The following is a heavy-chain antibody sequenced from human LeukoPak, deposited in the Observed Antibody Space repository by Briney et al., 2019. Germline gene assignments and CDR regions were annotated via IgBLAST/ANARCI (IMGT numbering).Heavy chain of an antibody. CDR2: IDYTGST. J-gene: IGHJ1*01. CDR3: ARRRIPATITGSKLSSRFDT. V-gene: IGHV4-34*01. CDR1: GESFVGYY. D-gene: IGHD5-12*01. Sequence: PSETLSLTCAVYGESFVGYYWTWIRQPPGKGLEWIGEIDYTGSTNYNPSLKSRIKTSVHTSKNQFSVNLNSVTAADTAFYYCARRRIPATITGSKLSSRFDTWGQGTLVTVSS.